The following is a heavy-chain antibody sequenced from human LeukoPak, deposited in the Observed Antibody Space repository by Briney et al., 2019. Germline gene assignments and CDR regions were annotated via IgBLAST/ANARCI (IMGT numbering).Heavy chain of an antibody. CDR3: TTEEADSYGPFDY. CDR2: IKSKTDGGTA. J-gene: IGHJ4*02. V-gene: IGHV3-15*01. D-gene: IGHD5-18*01. Sequence: GGSLRLSCAASGFTFSNAWMSWVRQAPGKGLEWVGRIKSKTDGGTADYAALVKGRFTISRDDSKNTLYLQMNSLKTEDTAVYYCTTEEADSYGPFDYWGQGTLVTVSS. CDR1: GFTFSNAW.